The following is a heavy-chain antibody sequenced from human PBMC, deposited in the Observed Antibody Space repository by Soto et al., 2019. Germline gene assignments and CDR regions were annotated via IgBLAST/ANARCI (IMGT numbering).Heavy chain of an antibody. CDR1: GFTFSDYG. Sequence: PGGSLRLSCAASGFTFSDYGMHWVRQAPGKGLEWVAIISYDGSIKYYGDSVKGRFTISRDYSQNTLYLQMNSLRPDDTAVYYCARQATGLWFGEWSSNWFDPWGQGTLVTVSS. V-gene: IGHV3-30*03. CDR3: ARQATGLWFGEWSSNWFDP. CDR2: ISYDGSIK. D-gene: IGHD3-10*01. J-gene: IGHJ5*02.